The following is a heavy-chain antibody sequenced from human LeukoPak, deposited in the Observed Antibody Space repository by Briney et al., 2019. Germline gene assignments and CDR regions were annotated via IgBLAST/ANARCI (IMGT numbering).Heavy chain of an antibody. CDR1: GYTFTGHY. CDR2: IHAGTGDT. CDR3: ARNRRYSGYDAYNWFDP. D-gene: IGHD5-12*01. J-gene: IGHJ5*02. Sequence: ASVKVSCKASGYTFTGHYMHWVRQAPGQGLEWMGWIHAGTGDTNYAQKFQGRFTMTRDTSINTLYMELNRLTSDDTAVYYCARNRRYSGYDAYNWFDPWGQGTLVTVSS. V-gene: IGHV1-2*02.